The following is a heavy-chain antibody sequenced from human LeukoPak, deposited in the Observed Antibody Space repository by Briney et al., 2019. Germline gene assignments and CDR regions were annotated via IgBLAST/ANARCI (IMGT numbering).Heavy chain of an antibody. D-gene: IGHD3-10*01. CDR1: GGSISGSTYI. Sequence: PSETLSLTCTVSGGSISGSTYIWGWIRQPPRKGLEWIASVYYNGHTYFNPSLKSRVTISIDTSKNQFSLNVRSVTAADTAVFYCASTPYYGSRGSGSISLWGQGTLVTVSS. J-gene: IGHJ4*02. CDR2: VYYNGHT. CDR3: ASTPYYGSRGSGSISL. V-gene: IGHV4-39*01.